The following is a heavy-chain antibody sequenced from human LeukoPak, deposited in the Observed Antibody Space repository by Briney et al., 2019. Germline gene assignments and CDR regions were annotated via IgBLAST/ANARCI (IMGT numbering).Heavy chain of an antibody. CDR1: GFTLRSSA. J-gene: IGHJ4*02. V-gene: IGHV3-23*01. D-gene: IGHD2-8*01. CDR3: AKELYGNPSGY. Sequence: GGSLRLSCAASGFTLRSSAMSWVRQAPGKGLEWVSAISGDGGTISYAASVRGRFTISRDNAKNTLFLQMSSLRAGDTALYYCAKELYGNPSGYWGQGTRATVSS. CDR2: ISGDGGTI.